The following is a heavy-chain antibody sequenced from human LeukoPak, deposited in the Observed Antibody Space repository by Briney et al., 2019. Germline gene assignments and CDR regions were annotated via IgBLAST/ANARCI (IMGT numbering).Heavy chain of an antibody. CDR1: GFTVSSDY. CDR3: ASTYYYDSSGYHGGNYFDY. CDR2: IYSGGST. D-gene: IGHD3-22*01. Sequence: GGSLRLSCAASGFTVSSDYMSWVRQAPGKGLEWVSVIYSGGSTYYADSVKGRFTISRDNSKNTLYLQMNSLRAEDTAVYYCASTYYYDSSGYHGGNYFDYWGQGTLVTVSS. J-gene: IGHJ4*02. V-gene: IGHV3-66*02.